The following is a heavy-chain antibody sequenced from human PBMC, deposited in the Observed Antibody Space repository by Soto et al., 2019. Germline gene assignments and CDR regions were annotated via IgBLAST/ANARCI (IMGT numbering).Heavy chain of an antibody. J-gene: IGHJ6*03. Sequence: ASVKVSCKASGYTFTSYYMHWVRQAPGQGLEWMGIINPSGGSTSYAQKFQGRVTMTRDTSTSTVYMELSSLRSEDTAVYYCARAIWFGELLYYYYMDVWGKGTTVTVPS. CDR2: INPSGGST. V-gene: IGHV1-46*01. D-gene: IGHD3-10*01. CDR3: ARAIWFGELLYYYYMDV. CDR1: GYTFTSYY.